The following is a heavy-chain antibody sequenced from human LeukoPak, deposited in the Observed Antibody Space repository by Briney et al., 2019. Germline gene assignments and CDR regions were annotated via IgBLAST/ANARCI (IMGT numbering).Heavy chain of an antibody. V-gene: IGHV3-21*01. Sequence: GGSLKLSCAASGFTFSSYSMNWVRQAPGKGLEWVSSISSSSSYIYYADSVKGRFTISRDNAKNSLYLQMNSLRAEDTAVYYCARAAGKNSRHFDYWGQGTLVTVSS. CDR3: ARAAGKNSRHFDY. D-gene: IGHD6-13*01. J-gene: IGHJ4*02. CDR1: GFTFSSYS. CDR2: ISSSSSYI.